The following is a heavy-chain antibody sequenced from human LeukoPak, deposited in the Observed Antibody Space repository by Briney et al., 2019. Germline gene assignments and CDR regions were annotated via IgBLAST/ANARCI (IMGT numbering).Heavy chain of an antibody. Sequence: GGSLRLSCAASGYTFSSYGIHWVRQAPGKGLEWVSFIRFDGNKYYADPVQGRFTISRDNSRNTLYLQMNSLRAEDTAVYYCAKELGGSYYGPKVDDYWGQGTLVTVSS. CDR1: GYTFSSYG. CDR2: IRFDGNK. CDR3: AKELGGSYYGPKVDDY. J-gene: IGHJ4*02. V-gene: IGHV3-30*02. D-gene: IGHD1-26*01.